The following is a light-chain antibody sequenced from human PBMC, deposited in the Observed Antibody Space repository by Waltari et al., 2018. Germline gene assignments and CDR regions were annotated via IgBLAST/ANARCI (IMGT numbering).Light chain of an antibody. J-gene: IGLJ3*02. V-gene: IGLV4-69*01. CDR3: QTGGHGTWV. Sequence: QLVLTQSPSASASLGASVKPTCTLSSGHSSNIIAWHQQQPEKGPRYLMKVNSDGSHSKGDEIPDRFSGSSSGAERYLTISNLQSEDEADYFCQTGGHGTWVFGGGTKLTVL. CDR2: VNSDGSH. CDR1: SGHSSNI.